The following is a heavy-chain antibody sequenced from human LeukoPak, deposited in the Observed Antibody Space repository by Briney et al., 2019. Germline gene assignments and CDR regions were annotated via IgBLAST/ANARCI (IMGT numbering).Heavy chain of an antibody. V-gene: IGHV3-30*18. D-gene: IGHD3-22*01. J-gene: IGHJ3*02. CDR3: AKALYYDSSPRDAFDI. CDR2: ISYDGSNK. CDR1: GFTFSSYG. Sequence: GGSLRLSCAASGFTFSSYGMHWVRQAPGKGLEWVAVISYDGSNKYYADSVKGRFTISRDNSKNTLYVQMNSLRAEDTAVYYCAKALYYDSSPRDAFDIWGQGTMVTVSS.